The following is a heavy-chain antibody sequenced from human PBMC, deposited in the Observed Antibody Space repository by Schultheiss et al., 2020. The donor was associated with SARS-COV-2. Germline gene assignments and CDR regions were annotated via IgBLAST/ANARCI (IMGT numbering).Heavy chain of an antibody. J-gene: IGHJ6*02. Sequence: SVKVSCKASGGTFSSYAISWVRQAPGQGLEWMGGIIPIFGTANYAQKFQGRVTITADESTSTAYMELRSLRSDDTAVYYCARDTTYYYYGMDVWGQGTTVTVSS. CDR3: ARDTTYYYYGMDV. CDR1: GGTFSSYA. V-gene: IGHV1-69*13. CDR2: IIPIFGTA. D-gene: IGHD1-1*01.